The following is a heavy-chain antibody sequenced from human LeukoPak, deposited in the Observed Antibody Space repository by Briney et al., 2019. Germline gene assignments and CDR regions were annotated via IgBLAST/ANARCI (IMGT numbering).Heavy chain of an antibody. D-gene: IGHD2-15*01. CDR1: GGSISTYY. Sequence: SETLSLTRTVSGGSISTYYWSWIRQPPGKGLEWIGYIYYSGSTSYNPSLKSRITISVDTFKNQFSLKLSSVTAADTAVYYCARDTGVVVGYFQHWGQGTLVTVSS. V-gene: IGHV4-59*01. J-gene: IGHJ1*01. CDR3: ARDTGVVVGYFQH. CDR2: IYYSGST.